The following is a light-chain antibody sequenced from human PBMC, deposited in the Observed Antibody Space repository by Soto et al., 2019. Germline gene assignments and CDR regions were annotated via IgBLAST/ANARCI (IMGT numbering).Light chain of an antibody. CDR2: GAS. CDR1: QSVSSSF. V-gene: IGKV3-20*01. Sequence: ETVLTQSPGTLSLSPGERATLSCRASQSVSSSFLAWYQQKPGQAPRLLIYGASSRATGIPDRFSGSGSGTDFTLTISRLEPEDFVVYYCQHYGSSPFTFGPGTKVDIK. CDR3: QHYGSSPFT. J-gene: IGKJ3*01.